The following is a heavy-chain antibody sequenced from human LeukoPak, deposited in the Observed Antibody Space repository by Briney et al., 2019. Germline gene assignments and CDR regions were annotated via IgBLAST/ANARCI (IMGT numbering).Heavy chain of an antibody. D-gene: IGHD6-6*01. V-gene: IGHV4-4*07. CDR3: ATEQLVGPFGY. CDR2: IYTSGNT. Sequence: SETLSLTCTVSGSSISSHYCSWIRQPAGKGLEWIGRIYTSGNTMYNPSLGSRITMSIDTSKNQFSLKLNSVTAADTAVYYCATEQLVGPFGYWAQGTLVTVSS. J-gene: IGHJ4*02. CDR1: GSSISSHY.